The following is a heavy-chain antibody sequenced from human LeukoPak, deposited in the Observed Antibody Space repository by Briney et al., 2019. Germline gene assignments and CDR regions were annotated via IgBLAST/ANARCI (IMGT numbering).Heavy chain of an antibody. Sequence: ASVKVSCKASGYTFTSYDISWVRQATGQGLEWMGWMNPNSGNTGYAQKFQGRVTMTRNTSISTAYMELSSLRSEDTAVYYCARANPKHYYDSSGYLGENDYWGQGTLVTVSS. CDR1: GYTFTSYD. J-gene: IGHJ4*02. D-gene: IGHD3-22*01. V-gene: IGHV1-8*01. CDR2: MNPNSGNT. CDR3: ARANPKHYYDSSGYLGENDY.